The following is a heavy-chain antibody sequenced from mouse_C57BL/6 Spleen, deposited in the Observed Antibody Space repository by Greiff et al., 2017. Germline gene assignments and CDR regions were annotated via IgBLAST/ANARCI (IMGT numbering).Heavy chain of an antibody. CDR1: GYTFTSYW. CDR2: IDPSDSYT. D-gene: IGHD2-5*01. V-gene: IGHV1-69*01. Sequence: QVQLQQSGAELVMPGASVKLSCKASGYTFTSYWMHWVKQRPGPGLEWIGEIDPSDSYTNYNQKFKGKSTLTVDKSSSTAYMQLSSLTSEDSAVYYCARSRGTYYSNYEFAYWGQGTLVTVSA. CDR3: ARSRGTYYSNYEFAY. J-gene: IGHJ3*01.